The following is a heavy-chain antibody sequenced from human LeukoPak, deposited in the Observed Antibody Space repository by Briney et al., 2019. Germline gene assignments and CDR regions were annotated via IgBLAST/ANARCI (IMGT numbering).Heavy chain of an antibody. CDR2: ISGTGGST. CDR3: AKDYSSSWYFDY. J-gene: IGHJ4*02. D-gene: IGHD6-13*01. V-gene: IGHV3-23*01. Sequence: GGSLRLSCAASGFTFSSYAMSWVRQAPGKGLEWVSAISGTGGSTGDADSVKGRFTISRDNSKNTLYLQMKSLRAEDTAVYFCAKDYSSSWYFDYWGQGTLVTVSS. CDR1: GFTFSSYA.